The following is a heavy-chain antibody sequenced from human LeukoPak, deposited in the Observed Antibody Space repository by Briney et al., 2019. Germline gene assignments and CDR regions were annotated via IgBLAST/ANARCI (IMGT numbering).Heavy chain of an antibody. CDR3: ARTVWSPLYSSGPARGFDP. CDR1: GGSFSGYY. J-gene: IGHJ5*02. D-gene: IGHD6-19*01. V-gene: IGHV4-34*01. Sequence: SETLSLTCAVSGGSFSGYYWSWIRQPPGKGLEWIGEINHSGSTNYNPSLQSRVTISFDTSKNQFSLKLSSVTAADTAVYYCARTVWSPLYSSGPARGFDPWGQGTLVTVSS. CDR2: INHSGST.